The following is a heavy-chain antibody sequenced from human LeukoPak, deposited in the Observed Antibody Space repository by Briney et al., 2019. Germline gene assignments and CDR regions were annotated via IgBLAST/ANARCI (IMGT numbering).Heavy chain of an antibody. V-gene: IGHV1-69*01. CDR3: ARNSPPGSGHYYYYGMDV. CDR1: GGTFSSYA. CDR2: IIPIFGTA. Sequence: GSSVKVSCKASGGTFSSYAISWVRQAPGQGLEWMGGIIPIFGTANYAQKFQGRVTITADESTSTAYMELSSLRSEDTAVYYCARNSPPGSGHYYYYGMDVWGQGTTVTVSS. J-gene: IGHJ6*02. D-gene: IGHD3-10*01.